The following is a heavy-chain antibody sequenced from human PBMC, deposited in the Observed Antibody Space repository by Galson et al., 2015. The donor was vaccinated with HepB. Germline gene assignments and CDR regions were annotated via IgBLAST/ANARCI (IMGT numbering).Heavy chain of an antibody. J-gene: IGHJ4*02. V-gene: IGHV7-4-1*02. CDR1: RYTFSIYS. D-gene: IGHD2-21*01. CDR3: ARDARLVNFDY. Sequence: SAKVSCKASRYTFSIYSINWVRQAPGQGLEWMGWISPSTGNPTYAQGFTRRFVFSSDTSLTTTYLQINNLEPEDTAVYYCARDARLVNFDYWGQGTLVTVSS. CDR2: ISPSTGNP.